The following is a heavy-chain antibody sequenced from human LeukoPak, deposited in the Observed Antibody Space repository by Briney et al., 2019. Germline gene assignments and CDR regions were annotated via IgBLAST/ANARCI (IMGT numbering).Heavy chain of an antibody. J-gene: IGHJ3*02. Sequence: SETLSLTCTVSGGSNSSYYWSWIRQPPGKGLEWIGYIYYSGSTNYNPSLKSRVTRSVDTSKHQFSLKLSAVTAADTAVYYCATQWLEKRGGAFDIWVQGTMVTVSS. CDR3: ATQWLEKRGGAFDI. CDR2: IYYSGST. V-gene: IGHV4-59*01. CDR1: GGSNSSYY. D-gene: IGHD6-19*01.